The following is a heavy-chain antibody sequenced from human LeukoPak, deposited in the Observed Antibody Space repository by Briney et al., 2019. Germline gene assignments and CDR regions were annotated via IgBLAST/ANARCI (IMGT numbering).Heavy chain of an antibody. CDR2: IYYSGST. J-gene: IGHJ5*02. Sequence: PSETLSLTCTVSGGSISSYYWSWIRQPPGKGLEWIGYIYYSGSTNYNPSLKSRVTISVDTSKNQFSLKLSSVTAADTAVYYCARLIVVVVAATRTWFDPWGQGTLVTVSS. CDR3: ARLIVVVVAATRTWFDP. CDR1: GGSISSYY. V-gene: IGHV4-59*01. D-gene: IGHD2-15*01.